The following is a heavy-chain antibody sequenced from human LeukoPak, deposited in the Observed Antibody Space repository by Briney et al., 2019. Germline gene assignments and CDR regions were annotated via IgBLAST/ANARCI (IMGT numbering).Heavy chain of an antibody. CDR1: GYSFTSSW. Sequence: PGESLKISCKGSGYSFTSSWIGWVRQMPGKGLEWMGIIYPGDSHTRYSPSFQGHVTISAVKSISTAYLQWSSLKASDTAMYYCARHLDGYNELGGPLPNWGQGTLVTVSS. CDR3: ARHLDGYNELGGPLPN. J-gene: IGHJ4*02. CDR2: IYPGDSHT. D-gene: IGHD5-24*01. V-gene: IGHV5-51*01.